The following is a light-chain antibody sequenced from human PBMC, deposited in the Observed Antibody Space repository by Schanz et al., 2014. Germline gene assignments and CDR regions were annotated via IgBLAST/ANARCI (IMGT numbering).Light chain of an antibody. CDR2: DVN. Sequence: QSALTQPRSVSGSPGQSVTISCTGTSSDVGGYDYVSWYQQHPGKAPKFMIYDVNKRPSGVPDRFSGSKSGNTASLTVSGLQAEDEADYYCSSYGGNLGVFGTGTKLTV. CDR3: SSYGGNLGV. V-gene: IGLV2-11*01. CDR1: SSDVGGYDY. J-gene: IGLJ1*01.